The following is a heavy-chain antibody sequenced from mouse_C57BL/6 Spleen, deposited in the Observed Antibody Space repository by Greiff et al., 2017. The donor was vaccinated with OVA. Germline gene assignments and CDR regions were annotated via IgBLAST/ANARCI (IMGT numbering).Heavy chain of an antibody. D-gene: IGHD1-1*01. CDR1: GYTFTSYW. CDR2: INPSTGYT. Sequence: QVQLKESGAELAKPGASVKMSCKASGYTFTSYWMHWVKQRPGQGLEWIGYINPSTGYTEYNQKFKDKATLTADKSSSTAYMQLSSLTSEDSAVYDCARRVTTVPYWYFEVWGAGTTVTVSS. J-gene: IGHJ1*01. V-gene: IGHV1-7*01. CDR3: ARRVTTVPYWYFEV.